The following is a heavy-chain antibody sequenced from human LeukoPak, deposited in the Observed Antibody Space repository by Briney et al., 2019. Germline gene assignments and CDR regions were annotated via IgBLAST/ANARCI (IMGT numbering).Heavy chain of an antibody. J-gene: IGHJ6*01. CDR1: GFTFSSYA. CDR3: AKDIDGYASHYGMDV. Sequence: PGGSLRLSCAASGFTFSSYAMSWVRQAPGKGLEWVSAISGSGGSTYYADSVKGRFTISRDNSKNTLYLQMNSLRAEDTAVYYCAKDIDGYASHYGMDVWGKGPRSPSPQ. V-gene: IGHV3-23*01. CDR2: ISGSGGST. D-gene: IGHD5-24*01.